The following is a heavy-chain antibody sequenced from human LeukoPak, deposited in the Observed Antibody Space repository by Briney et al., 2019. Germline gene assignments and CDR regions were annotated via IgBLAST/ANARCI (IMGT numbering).Heavy chain of an antibody. V-gene: IGHV3-49*04. CDR2: IRSKAYGGTT. CDR1: GFTSSNVW. D-gene: IGHD2-2*01. J-gene: IGHJ6*03. Sequence: GGSLRLSCAASGFTSSNVWMSWVRQAPGKGLEWVGFIRSKAYGGTTEYAASVKGRFTISRDDSKSIAYLQMNSLKTEDTAVYYCTRLYCSSTSCYYYMDVRGKGTTATVSS. CDR3: TRLYCSSTSCYYYMDV.